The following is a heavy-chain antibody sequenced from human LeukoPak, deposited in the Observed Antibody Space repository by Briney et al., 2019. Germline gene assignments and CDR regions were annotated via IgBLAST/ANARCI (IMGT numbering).Heavy chain of an antibody. CDR2: IDPSDSYA. J-gene: IGHJ4*02. V-gene: IGHV5-10-1*01. D-gene: IGHD3-22*01. CDR1: GYSFTTYW. Sequence: GESLKISCKGSGYSFTTYWITWVRQMPGKGLEWMGRIDPSDSYANYSPSFQGHVTISADRSISTAYLQWSSLKASDTAMYYCARLYYDSSGYYSFDYWGQGTLVTVSS. CDR3: ARLYYDSSGYYSFDY.